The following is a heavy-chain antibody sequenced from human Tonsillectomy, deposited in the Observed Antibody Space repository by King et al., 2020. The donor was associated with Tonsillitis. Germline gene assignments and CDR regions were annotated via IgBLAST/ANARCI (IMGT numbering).Heavy chain of an antibody. CDR1: GDSVSSNNAA. J-gene: IGHJ5*01. V-gene: IGHV6-1*01. CDR3: AREGTMIRGIINWFDS. Sequence: VQPQQSGPGLVKPSQTLSLTCAISGDSVSSNNAAWNWIRQSPSGGLEWLGRTSYRSKWYNDYAVSVKSRITINPDTSKNQFSLQLNSVTPEDTAVYYCAREGTMIRGIINWFDSWGQGTLVTVSS. CDR2: TSYRSKWYN. D-gene: IGHD3-10*01.